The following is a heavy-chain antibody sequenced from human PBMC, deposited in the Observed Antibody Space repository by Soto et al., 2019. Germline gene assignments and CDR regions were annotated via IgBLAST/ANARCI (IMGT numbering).Heavy chain of an antibody. D-gene: IGHD3-16*02. CDR3: ASGGYDYIWGSYPNH. CDR2: IYYSGST. CDR1: GGSISSSSYY. J-gene: IGHJ5*02. Sequence: SETLSLTCTVSGGSISSSSYYWGWIRQPPGKGLEWIGSIYYSGSTYYNPSLKSRVTISVDTSKNQFSLKLSSVTAADTAVYYCASGGYDYIWGSYPNHWGQGTLVTVSS. V-gene: IGHV4-39*01.